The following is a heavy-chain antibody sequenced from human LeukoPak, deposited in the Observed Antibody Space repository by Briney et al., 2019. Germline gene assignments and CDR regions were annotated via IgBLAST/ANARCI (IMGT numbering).Heavy chain of an antibody. D-gene: IGHD3-10*01. J-gene: IGHJ5*02. CDR1: GFTFSSYG. CDR3: AKSEVRSITMVRGVYH. Sequence: GGSLRLSCAASGFTFSSYGMHWVRQAPGKGLEWVAVISYDGSNKYYADSVRGRFTISRDNSKGTLYLQMNSLRAEDTAVYYCAKSEVRSITMVRGVYHWGQGTLVTVSS. V-gene: IGHV3-30*18. CDR2: ISYDGSNK.